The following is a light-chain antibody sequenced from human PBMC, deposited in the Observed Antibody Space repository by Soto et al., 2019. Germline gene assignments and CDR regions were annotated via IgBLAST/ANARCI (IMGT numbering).Light chain of an antibody. Sequence: QSVLTQPPSVSGAPRQRVTISCTGSSSNIGAGYDVHWYQQLPGTAPKLLIHGNSNRPSGVPDRFSGSKSGTSASLAITGLQAEDEADYYCQSYDSSLSGVVFGGGTKVTVL. CDR2: GNS. CDR3: QSYDSSLSGVV. J-gene: IGLJ2*01. V-gene: IGLV1-40*01. CDR1: SSNIGAGYD.